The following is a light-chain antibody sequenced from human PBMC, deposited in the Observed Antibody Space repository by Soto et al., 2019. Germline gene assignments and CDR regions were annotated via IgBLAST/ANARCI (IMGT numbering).Light chain of an antibody. J-gene: IGKJ3*01. CDR1: QNVSTW. CDR3: QQGSRFPFT. Sequence: DIQITQSPSSVSASVGDRVTVTCRASQNVSTWLTWYQQTPGKAPNLLIYGASTLQRGVPSRFSGSGSGTEFTLTISSLQPEDFAIYFCQQGSRFPFTFGPGTRVAFK. CDR2: GAS. V-gene: IGKV1-12*01.